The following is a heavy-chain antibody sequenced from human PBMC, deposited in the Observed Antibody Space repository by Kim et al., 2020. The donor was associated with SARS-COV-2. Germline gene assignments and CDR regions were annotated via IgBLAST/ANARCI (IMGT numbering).Heavy chain of an antibody. CDR3: ARVTTTSGRVLDY. V-gene: IGHV4-4*02. J-gene: IGHJ4*02. D-gene: IGHD2-15*01. Sequence: YHPSLKSRVTISVDKSKSQFSLKLSSVTAADTAVYYCARVTTTSGRVLDYWGQGTLVTVSS.